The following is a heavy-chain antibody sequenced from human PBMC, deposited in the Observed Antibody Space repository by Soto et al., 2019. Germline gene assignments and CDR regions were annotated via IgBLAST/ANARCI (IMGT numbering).Heavy chain of an antibody. CDR2: IYSGGST. Sequence: RGSLRLSCPASTFTLSGNYMRWVRQAPGKGLEWVSVIYSGGSTYYADSVKGRFTISRDNSNIALNLQMNSLRAEDTAVYYCARYLCEGSCCYGYYYYGMDVWGQGTTVTVSS. D-gene: IGHD6-19*01. CDR1: TFTLSGNY. J-gene: IGHJ6*02. V-gene: IGHV3-53*01. CDR3: ARYLCEGSCCYGYYYYGMDV.